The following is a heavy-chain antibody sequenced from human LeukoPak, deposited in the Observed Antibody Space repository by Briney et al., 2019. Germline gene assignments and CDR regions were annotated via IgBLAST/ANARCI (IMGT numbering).Heavy chain of an antibody. CDR1: GFTFSSYP. J-gene: IGHJ6*02. CDR3: ARGTVWRLGSYGLDV. CDR2: ISSNGGST. Sequence: GGSLRLSCAASGFTFSSYPMHWVGQAPGKGLDFFPVISSNGGSTYYANSVKGRFTISRDNSKNTVYLQMNALRAEDSAVYYCARGTVWRLGSYGLDVWGQGTTVTVSS. D-gene: IGHD3-16*01. V-gene: IGHV3-64*01.